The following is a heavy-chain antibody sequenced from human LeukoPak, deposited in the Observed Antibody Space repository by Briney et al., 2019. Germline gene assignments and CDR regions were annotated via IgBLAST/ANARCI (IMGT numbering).Heavy chain of an antibody. D-gene: IGHD6-19*01. CDR2: THYSGST. J-gene: IGHJ4*02. CDR1: GSSINNNF. CDR3: ASESVALAGIDY. Sequence: SETLSLTCTVSGSSINNNFWTWIRRPPGKGPEWIGYTHYSGSTNYNPSLRSRVTISVDTSKNQFSLKLSSVTAADTAVYYCASESVALAGIDYWGQGTLVTVSS. V-gene: IGHV4-59*08.